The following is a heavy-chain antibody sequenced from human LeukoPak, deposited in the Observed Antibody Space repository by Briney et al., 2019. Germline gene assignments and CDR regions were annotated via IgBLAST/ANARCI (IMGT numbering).Heavy chain of an antibody. D-gene: IGHD3-22*01. CDR1: GGSFSGYY. J-gene: IGHJ5*02. CDR3: ARRVRLYYDSSGYRLYNWFDP. CDR2: INHSGST. V-gene: IGHV4-34*01. Sequence: PSETLSLTCAVYGGSFSGYYWSWIRQPPGKGLEWIGEINHSGSTNYNPSLKSRVTISVDTSKNQFSLKLSSVTAADTAVYYCARRVRLYYDSSGYRLYNWFDPWGQGTLVTVSS.